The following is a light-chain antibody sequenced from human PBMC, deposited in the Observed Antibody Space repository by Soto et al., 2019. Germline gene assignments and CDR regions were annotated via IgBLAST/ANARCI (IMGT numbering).Light chain of an antibody. CDR1: SSDVGGYNY. CDR3: SSYAGSNNPWV. Sequence: QSALTQPPSASRSPGQSVTISCTGTSSDVGGYNYVSWYQQHPGKAPKLMIYEVSKRPSGVPDRFSGSKSGNTASLTVSGLQAEDETDYYCSSYAGSNNPWVFGGGTKLTVL. V-gene: IGLV2-8*02. J-gene: IGLJ3*02. CDR2: EVS.